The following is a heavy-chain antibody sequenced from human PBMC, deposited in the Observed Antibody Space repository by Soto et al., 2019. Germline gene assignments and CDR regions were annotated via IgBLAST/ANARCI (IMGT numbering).Heavy chain of an antibody. CDR1: GFTFRSYA. CDR2: ISASGGNT. D-gene: IGHD5-18*01. CDR3: AKDKAIIGPYDP. J-gene: IGHJ5*02. V-gene: IGHV3-23*01. Sequence: GGSLRLSXAASGFTFRSYAMNWVRQAPGKGLEWVSAISASGGNTYFADSVKGRFTISRDNSKKTLYLQLNSLRAEDTAVYFCAKDKAIIGPYDPWGQGTLVTVSS.